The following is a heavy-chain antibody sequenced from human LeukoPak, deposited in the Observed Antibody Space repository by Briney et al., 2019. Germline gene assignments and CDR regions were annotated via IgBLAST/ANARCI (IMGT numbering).Heavy chain of an antibody. D-gene: IGHD3-16*02. Sequence: GGSLRLSCAASGFTFSNAWMSWVRQAPGKGLEWVGRIKSKTDGGTTDYAAPVKGRFTISRDDSKNTLYLQMNSLKTEDTAVYYCTTTRMYYDYVWGSYRYSDYWGQGTLVTVSS. CDR3: TTTRMYYDYVWGSYRYSDY. CDR2: IKSKTDGGTT. J-gene: IGHJ4*02. V-gene: IGHV3-15*01. CDR1: GFTFSNAW.